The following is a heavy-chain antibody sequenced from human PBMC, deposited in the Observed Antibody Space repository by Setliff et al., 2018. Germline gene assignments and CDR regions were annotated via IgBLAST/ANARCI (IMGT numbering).Heavy chain of an antibody. Sequence: PSETLSLTCAVYDGPFSDYYWSWIRQSPERGLEWIGEINHSGSTNYSPSLKSRVTISIDTSKNQFSLRLRSLTAADTAVYYCARVLVLGYNWFDPWGQGTLVTVSS. CDR3: ARVLVLGYNWFDP. CDR1: DGPFSDYY. CDR2: INHSGST. D-gene: IGHD3-10*01. J-gene: IGHJ5*02. V-gene: IGHV4-34*01.